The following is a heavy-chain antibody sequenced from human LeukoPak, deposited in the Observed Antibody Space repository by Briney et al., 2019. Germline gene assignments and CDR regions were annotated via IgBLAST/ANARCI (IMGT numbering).Heavy chain of an antibody. CDR1: GFTFDDYA. CDR3: ARGADYGDYVSSDY. Sequence: GGSLRLSCAASGFTFDDYAMHWVRQAPGKGLEWVSGISWNSGSIGYADSVEGRFTISRDNAKNSLYLQMNSLRAEDTAVYYCARGADYGDYVSSDYWGQGTLVTVSS. V-gene: IGHV3-9*01. J-gene: IGHJ4*02. D-gene: IGHD4-17*01. CDR2: ISWNSGSI.